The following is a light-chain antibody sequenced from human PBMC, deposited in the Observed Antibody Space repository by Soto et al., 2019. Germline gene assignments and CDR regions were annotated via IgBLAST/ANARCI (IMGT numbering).Light chain of an antibody. V-gene: IGKV3-20*01. Sequence: IVLTHSPGTLSFSPRQRSTLSFSSSQRLSASDIAWYQQKTGQAPKFLIYGVSSRATGIPDRFSGSGSGTDFTLTVSRLEPEDFAVYHCQQYGSSPLITFGQGTRLEIK. J-gene: IGKJ5*01. CDR1: QRLSASD. CDR2: GVS. CDR3: QQYGSSPLIT.